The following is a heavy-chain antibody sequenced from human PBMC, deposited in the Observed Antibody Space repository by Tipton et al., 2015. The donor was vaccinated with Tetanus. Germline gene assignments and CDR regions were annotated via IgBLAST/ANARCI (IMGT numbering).Heavy chain of an antibody. Sequence: QLVQSGAEVKKPGASVKVSCKASGYTFTSYGISWVRQAPGQGHEWMGWISAYNGNTNYAQKLQGRVTMTPDTSTSPAYMGLRSLRSDDTAVYYCARDSDFLLVPDYWGQGTLVTVSS. CDR3: ARDSDFLLVPDY. CDR1: GYTFTSYG. J-gene: IGHJ4*02. V-gene: IGHV1-18*04. CDR2: ISAYNGNT. D-gene: IGHD3-3*01.